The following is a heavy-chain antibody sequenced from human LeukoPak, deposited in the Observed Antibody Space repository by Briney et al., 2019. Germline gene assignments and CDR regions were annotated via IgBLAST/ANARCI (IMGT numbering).Heavy chain of an antibody. J-gene: IGHJ4*02. CDR2: ISWNSGSI. D-gene: IGHD1-26*01. CDR1: GFTFDDYA. CDR3: ASGNYFDY. Sequence: PGRSLRLSCAASGFTFDDYAMHWVRQAPGKGLEWVSGISWNSGSIGYADSVKGRFTISRDNAKNSLYLQMNSLRAEDTAVYYCASGNYFDYWGQGTLATVSS. V-gene: IGHV3-9*01.